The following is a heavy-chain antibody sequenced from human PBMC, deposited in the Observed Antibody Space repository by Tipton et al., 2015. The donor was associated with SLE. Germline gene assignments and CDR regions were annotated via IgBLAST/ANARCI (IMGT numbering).Heavy chain of an antibody. CDR3: ARLPRGGYYYAEY. CDR2: IYTGGST. V-gene: IGHV4-61*02. D-gene: IGHD5-12*01. Sequence: TLSLTCTVSGGSISSGSYYWSWIRQPAGKGLEWIGRIYTGGSTSYNPSLKSRVTISVDTSKNQFSLKLSSVTAADTAVYYCARLPRGGYYYAEYWGQETLITVSS. CDR1: GGSISSGSYY. J-gene: IGHJ4*02.